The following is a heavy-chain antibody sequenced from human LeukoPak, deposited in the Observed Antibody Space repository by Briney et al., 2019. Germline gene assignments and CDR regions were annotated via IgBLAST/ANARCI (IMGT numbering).Heavy chain of an antibody. D-gene: IGHD6-6*01. J-gene: IGHJ4*02. CDR3: AKDLVGYEYSSSSGIFDY. CDR1: GFTFSSYS. CDR2: ISSSSSTI. Sequence: PGGSLRLSCAASGFTFSSYSMNWVRQAPGKGLEWVSYISSSSSTIYYADSVKGRFTISRENAKNSLYLQMNRLRAEDTAVYYCAKDLVGYEYSSSSGIFDYWGQGTLVTVSS. V-gene: IGHV3-48*01.